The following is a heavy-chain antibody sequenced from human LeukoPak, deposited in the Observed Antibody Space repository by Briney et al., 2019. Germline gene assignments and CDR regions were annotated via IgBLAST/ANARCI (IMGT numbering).Heavy chain of an antibody. CDR2: FDPEDGET. Sequence: ASVKVSCKVSGYTLTELSMHWVRQAPGKGLEWMGGFDPEDGETTYAQKFQGRVTMTEDTSTDTAYMELSSLSSEDTAVYYCATAAHHFYMDVWGKGTTVTVSS. V-gene: IGHV1-24*01. CDR3: ATAAHHFYMDV. CDR1: GYTLTELS. J-gene: IGHJ6*03.